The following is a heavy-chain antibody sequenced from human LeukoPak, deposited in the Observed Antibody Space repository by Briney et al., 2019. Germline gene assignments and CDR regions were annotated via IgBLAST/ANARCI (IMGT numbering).Heavy chain of an antibody. J-gene: IGHJ4*02. CDR1: GFTFSSYW. D-gene: IGHD3-3*01. CDR2: IYSGGST. CDR3: AKPDFGVVTPAD. Sequence: GGSLRLSCAASGFTFSSYWMYWVRQAPGKGLEWVSVIYSGGSTYYADSVKGRFTISRDNSKNTLYLQMNSLRAEDTAVYYCAKPDFGVVTPADWGQGTLVTVSS. V-gene: IGHV3-53*01.